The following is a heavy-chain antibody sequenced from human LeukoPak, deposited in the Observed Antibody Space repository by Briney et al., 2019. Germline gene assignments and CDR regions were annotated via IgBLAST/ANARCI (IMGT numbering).Heavy chain of an antibody. J-gene: IGHJ4*02. CDR1: GGTFSSYA. CDR2: IIPIFGTA. D-gene: IGHD1-26*01. CDR3: ARDVGGSYYETAPLFDY. V-gene: IGHV1-69*13. Sequence: ASVKVSCKASGGTFSSYAISWVRQAPGQGLEWMGGIIPIFGTANYAQKFQGRVTITADESTSTAYMELSSLRSEDTAVYYCARDVGGSYYETAPLFDYWGQGTLVTVSS.